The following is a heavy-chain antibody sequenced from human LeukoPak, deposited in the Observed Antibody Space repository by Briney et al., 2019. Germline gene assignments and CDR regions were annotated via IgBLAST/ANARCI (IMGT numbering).Heavy chain of an antibody. V-gene: IGHV4-59*01. J-gene: IGHJ5*02. Sequence: SETLSLTCTVSDGSISGYYWNWIRQPPGKGLEWIGYMYYSGSTNYNPSLKSRVTMSADTSRNHLSLKLSSVTAADTAVYYCARSLPVTAAGSNWFDPWGQGTLVTVPS. CDR2: MYYSGST. CDR1: DGSISGYY. CDR3: ARSLPVTAAGSNWFDP. D-gene: IGHD6-13*01.